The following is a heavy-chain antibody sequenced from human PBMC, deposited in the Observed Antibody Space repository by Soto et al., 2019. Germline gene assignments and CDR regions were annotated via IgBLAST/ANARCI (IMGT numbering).Heavy chain of an antibody. V-gene: IGHV1-18*01. CDR1: GYTFTSYG. D-gene: IGHD3-10*01. CDR3: ARDHLYYYGSGTNNWFDP. J-gene: IGHJ5*02. Sequence: SVKVSCKASGYTFTSYGISWVRQAPGQGLEWMGWISAYNGNTNYAQKLQGRVTMTTDTSTSTAYMELRSLRSDDTAVYYCARDHLYYYGSGTNNWFDPWGQGTLVTVSS. CDR2: ISAYNGNT.